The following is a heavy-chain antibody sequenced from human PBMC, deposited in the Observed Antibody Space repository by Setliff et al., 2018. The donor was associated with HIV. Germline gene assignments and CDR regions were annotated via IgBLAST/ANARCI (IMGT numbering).Heavy chain of an antibody. CDR3: ARDPGRTAAGTEYFDY. V-gene: IGHV4-39*07. CDR1: GFSFRNSFYN. CDR2: IYYSGTT. D-gene: IGHD6-13*01. Sequence: SETLSLTCNVSGFSFRNSFYNWGWIRQPPGKGLEWIGTIYYSGTTYYNPSLKRRATISLDRPKMQFSLKLSSVTAADTAIYYCARDPGRTAAGTEYFDYWGQGVLVTVSS. J-gene: IGHJ4*02.